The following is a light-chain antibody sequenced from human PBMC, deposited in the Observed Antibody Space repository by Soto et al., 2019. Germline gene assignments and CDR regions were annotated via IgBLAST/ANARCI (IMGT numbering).Light chain of an antibody. Sequence: QSVLTQPASVSGSPGQSITISCTGTSSDVGGYDYVSWYQHHPGKAPKLIIFEVSKWPSGVSNRFSGSKSGNTASLTISGLQTEDEADYYCSSYTSKKTLNNVFGTGTKVTVL. CDR2: EVS. CDR3: SSYTSKKTLNNV. J-gene: IGLJ1*01. V-gene: IGLV2-14*01. CDR1: SSDVGGYDY.